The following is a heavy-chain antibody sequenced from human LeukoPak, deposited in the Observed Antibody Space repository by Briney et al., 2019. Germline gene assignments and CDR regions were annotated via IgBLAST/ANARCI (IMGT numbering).Heavy chain of an antibody. CDR1: GFTFSSYG. CDR3: AKDWDTATVLGHYYYGIDV. D-gene: IGHD5-18*01. CDR2: ISYDGSNK. J-gene: IGHJ6*02. V-gene: IGHV3-30*18. Sequence: PGRSLRLSCAASGFTFSSYGMHWVRQAPGKGLEWVAVISYDGSNKYYADSVKGRFTISRDNSKNTLYLQMNSLRAEDTAVYYCAKDWDTATVLGHYYYGIDVWGQGTTVTVSS.